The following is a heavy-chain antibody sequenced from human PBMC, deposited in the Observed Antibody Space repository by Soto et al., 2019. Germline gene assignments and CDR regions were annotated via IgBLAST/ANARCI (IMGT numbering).Heavy chain of an antibody. J-gene: IGHJ4*02. CDR2: ISGSGGST. D-gene: IGHD2-2*02. V-gene: IGHV3-23*01. Sequence: SRILQTPGKGLEWVSAISGSGGSTYYADSVKGRFTISRDNSKNTLYLQMNSLRAEDTAVYYCAKGSKRIIVVVPAAVLFDYWGQGTLVTVSS. CDR3: AKGSKRIIVVVPAAVLFDY.